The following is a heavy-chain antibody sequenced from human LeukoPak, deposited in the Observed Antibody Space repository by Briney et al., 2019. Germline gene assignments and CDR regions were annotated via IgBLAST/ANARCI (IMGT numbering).Heavy chain of an antibody. Sequence: GGSLRLSCAASGFIVSSNYMSWVRQAPGKGLEWVSVIYSGGSTYYADSVKGRFTISRDNSKNTLYLQMNSLRAEDTAVYYCAKELSLGCSGGSCEKYFDYWGQGTLVTVSS. CDR2: IYSGGST. CDR1: GFIVSSNY. CDR3: AKELSLGCSGGSCEKYFDY. J-gene: IGHJ4*02. V-gene: IGHV3-53*01. D-gene: IGHD2-15*01.